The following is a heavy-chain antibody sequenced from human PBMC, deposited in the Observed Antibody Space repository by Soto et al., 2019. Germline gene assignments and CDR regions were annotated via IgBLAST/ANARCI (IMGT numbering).Heavy chain of an antibody. Sequence: EVQLLESGGGLAQPGGSLRLSCAASAFTFSSYAMSWVRQAPGKGLEWVSAVSGSGDSTYYADSVKGRFTISRDNSKNTLHLQMNSLRAEDTAVYYCAKGGASDCPGCTQDYWGQGTLVTVSS. CDR3: AKGGASDCPGCTQDY. J-gene: IGHJ4*02. D-gene: IGHD2-21*02. V-gene: IGHV3-23*01. CDR1: AFTFSSYA. CDR2: VSGSGDST.